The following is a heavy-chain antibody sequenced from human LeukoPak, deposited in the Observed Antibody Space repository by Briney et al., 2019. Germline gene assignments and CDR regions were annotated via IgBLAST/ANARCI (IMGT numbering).Heavy chain of an antibody. CDR1: GFTFSSYA. CDR3: AKDSRTGSPRAFDS. J-gene: IGHJ4*02. V-gene: IGHV3-30*04. D-gene: IGHD1-26*01. CDR2: ISYDGSNK. Sequence: PGRSLRLSCAASGFTFSSYAMHWVRQAPGKGLEWVAVISYDGSNKYYADSVKGRFTISRDNSKNTLYLQMNSLRPEDTAVYSCAKDSRTGSPRAFDSWGQGTLVIVSS.